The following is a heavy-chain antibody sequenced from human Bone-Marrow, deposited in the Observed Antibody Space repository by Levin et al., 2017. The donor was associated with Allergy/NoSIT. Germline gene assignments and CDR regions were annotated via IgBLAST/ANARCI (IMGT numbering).Heavy chain of an antibody. J-gene: IGHJ3*02. Sequence: AASVKVSCRASGFSFSDSVIQWVRQARGQRPEWIGWVVVDSGDTDYAQKFEDRVTITRDMSTRTAYMELYSLRSEDTAVYYCVADLAVAVHDVFDIWGQGTMVTVSS. CDR3: VADLAVAVHDVFDI. CDR1: GFSFSDSV. D-gene: IGHD6-19*01. V-gene: IGHV1-58*02. CDR2: VVVDSGDT.